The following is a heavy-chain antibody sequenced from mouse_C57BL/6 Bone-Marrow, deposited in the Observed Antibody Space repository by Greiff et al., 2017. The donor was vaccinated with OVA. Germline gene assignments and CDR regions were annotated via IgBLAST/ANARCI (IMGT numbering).Heavy chain of an antibody. CDR2: IDPETGGT. CDR3: TRYRLYYGSSWFAY. D-gene: IGHD1-1*01. CDR1: GYTFTDYE. J-gene: IGHJ3*01. Sequence: QVQLQQSGAELVRPGASVTLSCKASGYTFTDYEMHWVKQTPVHGLEWIGAIDPETGGTAYNQKFKGKAILTADKSSSTAYMELRSLTSEDSAVYYGTRYRLYYGSSWFAYWGQGTLVTVSA. V-gene: IGHV1-15*01.